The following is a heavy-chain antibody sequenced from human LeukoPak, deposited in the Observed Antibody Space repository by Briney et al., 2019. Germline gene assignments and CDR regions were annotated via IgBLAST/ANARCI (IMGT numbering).Heavy chain of an antibody. CDR1: GYTFTDYY. J-gene: IGHJ5*02. Sequence: ASVKVSCKTSGYTFTDYYLHWLRQAPGQGLEWMGWVNPKSGATNYAQRFQGRVTMTWQTSISTGNMELNSLRSDDTAVYYCARAHEYGWFDPWGEGTLVTVSS. CDR3: ARAHEYGWFDP. D-gene: IGHD4/OR15-4a*01. V-gene: IGHV1-2*02. CDR2: VNPKSGAT.